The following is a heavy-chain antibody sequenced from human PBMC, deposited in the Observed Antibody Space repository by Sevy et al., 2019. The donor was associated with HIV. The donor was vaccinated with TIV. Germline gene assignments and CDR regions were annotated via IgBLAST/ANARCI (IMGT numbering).Heavy chain of an antibody. CDR2: INPNSGGT. Sequence: ASVKVSCKASGYTFTGYSMHWVRQAPGQGLEWMGWINPNSGGTNYAQKFQGRVTMTRDTSISTAYMELSRLRFDDMAVYYCARVWNSDYYDSSGPNWFDPWGQGTLVTVSS. V-gene: IGHV1-2*02. J-gene: IGHJ5*02. CDR1: GYTFTGYS. D-gene: IGHD3-22*01. CDR3: ARVWNSDYYDSSGPNWFDP.